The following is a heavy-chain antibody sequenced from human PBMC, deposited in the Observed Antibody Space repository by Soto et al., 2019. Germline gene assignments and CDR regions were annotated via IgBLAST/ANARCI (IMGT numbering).Heavy chain of an antibody. V-gene: IGHV1-69*02. CDR2: IIPILGIA. Sequence: QVQLVQSGAEVKKPGSSVKVSCKASGGTFSSYTISWVRQAPGQGLEWMGRIIPILGIANYAQKFQGRVTITADKSTSTAYMELSGLRSEDTAVYYCARGDLYYYDSSGYPGNFDYWGQGTLVTVSS. CDR3: ARGDLYYYDSSGYPGNFDY. CDR1: GGTFSSYT. J-gene: IGHJ4*02. D-gene: IGHD3-22*01.